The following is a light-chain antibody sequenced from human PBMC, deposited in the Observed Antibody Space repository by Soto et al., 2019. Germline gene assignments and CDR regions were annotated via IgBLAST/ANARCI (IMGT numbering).Light chain of an antibody. CDR1: ESLLHRNGNTL. V-gene: IGKV2D-29*02. Sequence: DIVLTQSPLSLTVTPGEPSSIAFTFSESLLHRNGNTLLDWYLQKPGQSPQLLIYEVSTRVSGVPDRFSGGGSGTDFTLEISRVETDDVGIYYCMQSTQLPPTFGQGTRLEIK. CDR3: MQSTQLPPT. J-gene: IGKJ5*01. CDR2: EVS.